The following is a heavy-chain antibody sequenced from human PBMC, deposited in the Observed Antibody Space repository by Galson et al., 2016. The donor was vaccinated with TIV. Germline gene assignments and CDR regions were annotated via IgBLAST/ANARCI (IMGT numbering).Heavy chain of an antibody. J-gene: IGHJ6*02. CDR3: ARGSYFGLDV. CDR2: IKQDGSEK. V-gene: IGHV3-7*03. Sequence: SLRLSCAASGFTDSRLSFSDYWMTWVRQAPGKGLEWVANIKQDGSEKFCVDSVKGRFSISRDNAKNSLFLQMNSLRAEDTAVYYCARGSYFGLDVWGQGTPVTVSS. CDR1: GFTDSRLSFSDYW. D-gene: IGHD3-10*01.